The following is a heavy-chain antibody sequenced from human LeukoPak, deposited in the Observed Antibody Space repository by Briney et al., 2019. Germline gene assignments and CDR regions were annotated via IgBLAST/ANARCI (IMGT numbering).Heavy chain of an antibody. CDR1: GGSISSSSYY. V-gene: IGHV4-39*01. Sequence: PSETLSLTCTVSGGSISSSSYYWGWIRQPPGKGLEWIGSIYYSGSTYYNPSLKSRVTISVDTSKNQFSLKLSSVTAADTAVYYCASIAVAGSYYYYYYMDVWGKGTTVTISS. CDR3: ASIAVAGSYYYYYYMDV. D-gene: IGHD6-19*01. J-gene: IGHJ6*03. CDR2: IYYSGST.